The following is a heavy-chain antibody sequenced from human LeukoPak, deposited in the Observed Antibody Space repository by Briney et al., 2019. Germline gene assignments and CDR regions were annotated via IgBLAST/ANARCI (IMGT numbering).Heavy chain of an antibody. CDR3: ARDRDYHDISGYWAVFDF. CDR1: GFTFSSYA. V-gene: IGHV3-48*04. Sequence: GGSLRLSCAASGFTFSSYAMSWVRQAPGKGLEWVSYTSSSSSTIYYADSVKGRFTISRDNAKNSLYLQMNSLRAEDTAVYYCARDRDYHDISGYWAVFDFWGQGTLVTVSS. D-gene: IGHD3-22*01. CDR2: TSSSSSTI. J-gene: IGHJ4*02.